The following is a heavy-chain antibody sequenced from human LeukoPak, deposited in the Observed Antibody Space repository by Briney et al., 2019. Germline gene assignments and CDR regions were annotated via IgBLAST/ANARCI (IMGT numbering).Heavy chain of an antibody. D-gene: IGHD2-15*01. CDR2: INPSGGST. Sequence: ASVKVSCKASGYTFTSYYMHWVRQAPGQGLEWMGIINPSGGSTSYAQKFQGRVTMTRDTSTSTVHMELSSLRSEDTAVYYCAREDCSGGSCLYRWFDPWGQGTLVTVSS. V-gene: IGHV1-46*01. CDR1: GYTFTSYY. J-gene: IGHJ5*02. CDR3: AREDCSGGSCLYRWFDP.